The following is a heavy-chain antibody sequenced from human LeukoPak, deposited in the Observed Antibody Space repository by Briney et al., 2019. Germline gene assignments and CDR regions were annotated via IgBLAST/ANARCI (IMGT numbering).Heavy chain of an antibody. J-gene: IGHJ6*03. CDR3: ARARNMDV. V-gene: IGHV3-48*04. CDR2: ISSSSSTI. CDR1: GFTFSSYS. Sequence: PGGSLRLSCAASGFTFSSYSMNWVRQAPGKGLEWVSYISSSSSTIYYAASVKGRFTISRDNAKNSLYLQMNSLRAEDTAVYYCARARNMDVWGKGTTVTVSS.